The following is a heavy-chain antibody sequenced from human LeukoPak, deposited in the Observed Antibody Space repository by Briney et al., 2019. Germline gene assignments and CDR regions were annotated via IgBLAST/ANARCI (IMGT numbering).Heavy chain of an antibody. CDR3: ARDRGYCSSTSCSSAMGY. Sequence: PGGSLRLSCAASGFTFSSYGMHWVRQAPGKGLEWVAMIWFDGSNKYYADSVKGRFTISRDNSKNTLYLQMNSLRAEDTAVYYCARDRGYCSSTSCSSAMGYWGQGTLVTVSS. V-gene: IGHV3-30*02. CDR1: GFTFSSYG. J-gene: IGHJ4*02. D-gene: IGHD2-2*01. CDR2: IWFDGSNK.